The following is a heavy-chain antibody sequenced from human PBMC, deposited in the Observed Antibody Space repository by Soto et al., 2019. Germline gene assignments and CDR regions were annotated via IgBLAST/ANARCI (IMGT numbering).Heavy chain of an antibody. CDR3: ARNFVSHCIGSTSYPYDY. D-gene: IGHD2-15*01. J-gene: IGHJ4*02. CDR2: IKHDGSET. Sequence: RGTLKLSCAASGVSFDTLWMSCVGQSPGKGLEWVANIKHDGSETYYVDSVKGRFTISRDNAKNSLFLQMNTLRTEDTAVYYCARNFVSHCIGSTSYPYDYWGQGALVTVS. CDR1: GVSFDTLW. V-gene: IGHV3-7*03.